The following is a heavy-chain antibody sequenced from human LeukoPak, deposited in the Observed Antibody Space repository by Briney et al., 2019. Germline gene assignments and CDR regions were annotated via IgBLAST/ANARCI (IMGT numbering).Heavy chain of an antibody. J-gene: IGHJ3*02. CDR1: GGSISSGGYY. Sequence: PSETLSLTCTVSGGSISSGGYYWSWIRQHPGKGLEWIGYIYYSGSTYYNPSLKSRVTISVYTSKNQFSLKLSSVTAADTAVYYCARSYDSSGYYYLVPAFDIWGQGTMVTVSS. CDR3: ARSYDSSGYYYLVPAFDI. CDR2: IYYSGST. D-gene: IGHD3-22*01. V-gene: IGHV4-31*03.